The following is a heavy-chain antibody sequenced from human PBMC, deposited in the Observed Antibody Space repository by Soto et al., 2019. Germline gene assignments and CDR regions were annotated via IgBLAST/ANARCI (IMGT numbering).Heavy chain of an antibody. J-gene: IGHJ4*02. V-gene: IGHV3-23*01. CDR2: ISGSGGST. CDR3: AKDDYSPYYDFWSGYLNFDY. D-gene: IGHD3-3*01. CDR1: GFTFSSYA. Sequence: GGSLRLSYAASGFTFSSYAMSWVRQAPGKGLEWVSAISGSGGSTYYADSVKGRFTISRDNSKNTLYLQMNSLRAEDTAVYYCAKDDYSPYYDFWSGYLNFDYWGQGTLVTVSS.